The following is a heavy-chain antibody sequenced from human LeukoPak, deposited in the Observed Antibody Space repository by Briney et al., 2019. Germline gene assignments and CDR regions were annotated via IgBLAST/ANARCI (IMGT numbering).Heavy chain of an antibody. V-gene: IGHV3-7*01. D-gene: IGHD3-10*01. CDR3: ARDPMTYYYSSGSSSGY. J-gene: IGHJ4*02. CDR1: GFTFSSYW. Sequence: PGGSLRLSCVASGFTFSSYWMSWVRQAPGKGLEWVANIKQDGNEKYYVDSVKGRFTISRDNAKNSLYLQMNSLRAEDTAVYYCARDPMTYYYSSGSSSGYWGQGTLVTVSS. CDR2: IKQDGNEK.